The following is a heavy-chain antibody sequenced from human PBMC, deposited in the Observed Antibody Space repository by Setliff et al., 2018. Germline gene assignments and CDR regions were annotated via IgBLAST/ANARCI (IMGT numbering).Heavy chain of an antibody. D-gene: IGHD6-19*01. CDR1: GDSISSGNW. CDR3: VRTDYSDGRYSMDV. CDR2: INHSGNT. Sequence: SETLSLTCAASGDSISSGNWWSWVRQPPEEGLEWIGEINHSGNTNYNPSLKSRVTISVDKSTNQFSLKLNSVTAADTAVYYCVRTDYSDGRYSMDVWGKGTTVTVSS. V-gene: IGHV4-4*02. J-gene: IGHJ6*03.